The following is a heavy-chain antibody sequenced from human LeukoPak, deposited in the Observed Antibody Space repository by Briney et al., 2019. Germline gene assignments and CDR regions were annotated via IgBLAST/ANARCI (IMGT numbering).Heavy chain of an antibody. V-gene: IGHV5-51*01. D-gene: IGHD2-15*01. CDR1: GYSFTSYW. J-gene: IGHJ4*02. Sequence: GESLKISCKGSGYSFTSYWIGWVRQMPGKGLEWMGIIYPGDSETRNSPSFQGQVTISADKSINTAYLQWSSLKALDTAMYYCARKMGCSGGSCHYFDYWGQGTLVTVSS. CDR3: ARKMGCSGGSCHYFDY. CDR2: IYPGDSET.